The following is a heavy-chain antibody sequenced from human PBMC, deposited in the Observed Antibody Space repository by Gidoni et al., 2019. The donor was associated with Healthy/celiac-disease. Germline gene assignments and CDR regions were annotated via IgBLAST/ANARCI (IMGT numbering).Heavy chain of an antibody. CDR2: ISYDGSNK. CDR1: GFTFSSYS. V-gene: IGHV3-30*04. J-gene: IGHJ6*02. D-gene: IGHD2-15*01. Sequence: QVQLVESGGGVVQPGRSLRLSCAASGFTFSSYSMPWFRQATGKGLEWVAVISYDGSNKYYADSVKGRFTISRDNSKNTLYLQMNSLRAEDTAVYYCAREDGGHIVVVVAGAGMDVWGQGTTVTVSS. CDR3: AREDGGHIVVVVAGAGMDV.